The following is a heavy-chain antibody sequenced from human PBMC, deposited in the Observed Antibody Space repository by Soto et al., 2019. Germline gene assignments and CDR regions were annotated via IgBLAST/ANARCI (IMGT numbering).Heavy chain of an antibody. J-gene: IGHJ3*02. D-gene: IGHD6-19*01. CDR3: ARVPRSGWYYDAFVI. CDR1: GYTFTSYD. Sequence: ASVKVSCKASGYTFTSYDINWVRQATGQGIERMGWMNPNSDNTGYAQKFQGRVTMTRNTSISTAYKELSSLRSEDTAVYYCARVPRSGWYYDAFVIWGQGTLVTVSS. CDR2: MNPNSDNT. V-gene: IGHV1-8*01.